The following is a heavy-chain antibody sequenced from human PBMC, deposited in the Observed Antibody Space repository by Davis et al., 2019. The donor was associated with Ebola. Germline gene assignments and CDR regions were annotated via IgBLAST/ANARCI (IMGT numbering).Heavy chain of an antibody. CDR3: ARGFWSGYGFDP. D-gene: IGHD3-3*01. Sequence: ASVQVSCKASGYTFTGYYMHWVRQAPGQGLEWMGWINPNSGGTNYAQKFQGRVTMTRDTSISTAYMELSRLRSDDTAVYYCARGFWSGYGFDPWGQGTLVTVSS. CDR1: GYTFTGYY. V-gene: IGHV1-2*02. CDR2: INPNSGGT. J-gene: IGHJ5*02.